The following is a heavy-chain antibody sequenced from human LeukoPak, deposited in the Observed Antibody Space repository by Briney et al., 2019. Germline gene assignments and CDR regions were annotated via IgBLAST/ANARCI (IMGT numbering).Heavy chain of an antibody. Sequence: PSETLSLTCTVSDGSISSYYWSWIRQLPGKGLEWIGYIYYSGSTNYNPSLKSRVTISVDTSKNQFSLKLNSVTAADTAVYYCARGGQAAQSSSWYFYFDYWGQGTLVTVSS. CDR2: IYYSGST. CDR1: DGSISSYY. J-gene: IGHJ4*02. V-gene: IGHV4-59*01. CDR3: ARGGQAAQSSSWYFYFDY. D-gene: IGHD6-13*01.